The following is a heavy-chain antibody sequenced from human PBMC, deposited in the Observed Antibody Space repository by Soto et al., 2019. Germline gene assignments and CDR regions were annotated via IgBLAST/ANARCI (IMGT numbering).Heavy chain of an antibody. CDR3: ANGRGGSGSLTPRVDF. J-gene: IGHJ4*02. D-gene: IGHD3-10*01. V-gene: IGHV3-23*01. CDR1: GFTFNNYA. Sequence: EVQLLESGGGLVQPGGSLRLSCAASGFTFNNYAMTWVRQAPGKGLEWVSAISGGGDTTSYADSVKGRFTVSRDGYKNTLYLPMSSLRAEDTALYYCANGRGGSGSLTPRVDFWGQGTLVTVSS. CDR2: ISGGGDTT.